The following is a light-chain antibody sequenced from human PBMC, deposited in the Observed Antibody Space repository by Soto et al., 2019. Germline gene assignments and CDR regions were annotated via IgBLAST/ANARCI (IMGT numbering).Light chain of an antibody. CDR1: QDIAKN. CDR3: QQYYKLLPIT. Sequence: IQMTQSPSSLSASVGDRVTITCQASQDIAKNLNWYQQKPGKAPKLLIYDASSVQTGVPSRFSGSGSATHFPFNISSLQSEDIATYYCQQYYKLLPITFGQGTRLEIK. CDR2: DAS. V-gene: IGKV1-33*01. J-gene: IGKJ5*01.